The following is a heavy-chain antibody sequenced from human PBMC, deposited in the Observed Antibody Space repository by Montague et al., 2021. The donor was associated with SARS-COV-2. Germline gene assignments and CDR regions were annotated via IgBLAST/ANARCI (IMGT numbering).Heavy chain of an antibody. Sequence: SETLSLTCTVSGGSISSYYWSWIRQPPGKGLEWIGYIYYSGSTNYNPSLKSRVTISVDTSKNQFSLKLSSVTAAHTAVYYCARDLGDYWGQGTLVTVSS. V-gene: IGHV4-59*13. CDR3: ARDLGDY. J-gene: IGHJ4*02. CDR2: IYYSGST. CDR1: GGSISSYY.